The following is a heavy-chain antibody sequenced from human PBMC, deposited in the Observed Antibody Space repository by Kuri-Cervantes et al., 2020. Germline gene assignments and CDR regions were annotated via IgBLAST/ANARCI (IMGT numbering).Heavy chain of an antibody. J-gene: IGHJ3*02. CDR2: IYYSGST. CDR1: GGSISSSSYY. V-gene: IGHV4-39*01. CDR3: ARQARNYYDMRAFDI. Sequence: SETLSLTCTVSGGSISSSSYYWGWIRQPPGKGLEWIGSIYYSGSTCYNPSLKSRVTISVDTSKNQFSLKLSSVTAADTAVYYCARQARNYYDMRAFDIWGQGTMVTVSS. D-gene: IGHD3-22*01.